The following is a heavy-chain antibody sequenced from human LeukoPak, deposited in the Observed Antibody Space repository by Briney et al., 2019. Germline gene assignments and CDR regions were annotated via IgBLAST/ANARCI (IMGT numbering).Heavy chain of an antibody. V-gene: IGHV3-7*03. CDR2: IHPDGNEK. J-gene: IGHJ5*02. CDR3: ARETTMVRGVIIRRWFDP. Sequence: GGSLRLSCTASGFTFSTYWMSWVRQTPGKGLEWVANIHPDGNEKYHVGSVKGRFTISRDNAKNSLYLQMNSLRAEDTALYYCARETTMVRGVIIRRWFDPWAREPWSPSPQ. D-gene: IGHD3-10*01. CDR1: GFTFSTYW.